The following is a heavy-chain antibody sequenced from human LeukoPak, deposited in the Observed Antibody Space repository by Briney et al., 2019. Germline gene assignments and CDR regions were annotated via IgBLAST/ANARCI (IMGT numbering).Heavy chain of an antibody. CDR1: GSSLTEFS. J-gene: IGHJ4*02. CDR3: ATGTIYCSSCSGDY. CDR2: FDPDDGET. Sequence: ASVKVPCKVSGSSLTEFSMHWVRQAPGKGLEWMGGFDPDDGETPLFAQKFQGRVSMTEDTSTDTAYMELSSLSSEDTAVYYCATGTIYCSSCSGDYWGQGTLVTVSS. V-gene: IGHV1-24*01. D-gene: IGHD2-2*01.